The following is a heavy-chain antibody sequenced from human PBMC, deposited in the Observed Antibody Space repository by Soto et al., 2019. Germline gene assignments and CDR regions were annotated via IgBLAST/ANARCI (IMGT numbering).Heavy chain of an antibody. CDR2: IKQDGSEK. CDR3: ARRSSGRLTTAWAPLDW. Sequence: EVQLVESGGGLVQPGESLRVSCAASGFTFSTYWMTWVRQAPGKGLEWVANIKQDGSEKFYVGSVRGRFTISRDNAKNSMYLQMTSLRADDTAVYYCARRSSGRLTTAWAPLDWWGQGTLVTVSS. CDR1: GFTFSTYW. V-gene: IGHV3-7*03. D-gene: IGHD2-21*01. J-gene: IGHJ4*02.